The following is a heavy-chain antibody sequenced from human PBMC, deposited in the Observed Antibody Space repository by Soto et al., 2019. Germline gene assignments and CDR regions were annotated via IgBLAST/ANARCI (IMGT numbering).Heavy chain of an antibody. CDR3: ASGINYDLYYFDY. CDR1: GGTFSSYA. Sequence: ASVKVSCKASGGTFSSYAISWVRQAPGQGLEWMGWISTYNGNTNYAQKLQGRVTMTTDTSTSTAYMELRSLRSDDTAVYYCASGINYDLYYFDYWGQGTLVTVSS. CDR2: ISTYNGNT. V-gene: IGHV1-18*01. J-gene: IGHJ4*02. D-gene: IGHD1-26*01.